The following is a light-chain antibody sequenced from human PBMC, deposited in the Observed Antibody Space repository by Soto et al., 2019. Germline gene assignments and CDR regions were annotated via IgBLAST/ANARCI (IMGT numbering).Light chain of an antibody. J-gene: IGLJ1*01. CDR2: DVT. CDR3: LSYTRSXTYV. CDR1: SSDVCGYNH. V-gene: IGLV2-14*01. Sequence: QSVLTQPASVSDSPGQSITISCTGTSSDVCGYNHVSWYQQHPGKAPKLMIYDVTNRPPGVSNRFSGSKSGSTASLIISGLQAEDEADYYCLSYTRSXTYVVGTGTKVXV.